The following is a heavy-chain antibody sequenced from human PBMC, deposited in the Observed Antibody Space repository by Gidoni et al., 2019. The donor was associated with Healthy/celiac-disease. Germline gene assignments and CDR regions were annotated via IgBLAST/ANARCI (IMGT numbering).Heavy chain of an antibody. CDR2: ISYDGSNK. Sequence: QVQLVESGGGVVQPGRSLRLSCAASGFTFSSYAMHWVRQAPGKGLEWVAVISYDGSNKYYADSVKGRFTISRDNSKNTLYLQMNSLRAEDTAVYYCARSRENYYDSIFDYWGQGTLVTVSS. CDR1: GFTFSSYA. J-gene: IGHJ4*02. D-gene: IGHD3-22*01. V-gene: IGHV3-30*01. CDR3: ARSRENYYDSIFDY.